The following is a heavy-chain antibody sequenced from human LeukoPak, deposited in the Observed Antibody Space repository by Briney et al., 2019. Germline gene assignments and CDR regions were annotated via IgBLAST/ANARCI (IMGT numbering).Heavy chain of an antibody. CDR3: ATIGDRRSGELYRIDY. J-gene: IGHJ4*02. CDR1: GFTFSSYA. CDR2: VSYDGSNK. D-gene: IGHD1-26*01. V-gene: IGHV3-30-3*01. Sequence: PGRSLILSCAASGFTFSSYAMHWVRQAPGKGLEWVAVVSYDGSNKYYADSVKGRFTISRDNSKNTLYLQMNSLRAEDAAVYYCATIGDRRSGELYRIDYWGQGTLVTVSS.